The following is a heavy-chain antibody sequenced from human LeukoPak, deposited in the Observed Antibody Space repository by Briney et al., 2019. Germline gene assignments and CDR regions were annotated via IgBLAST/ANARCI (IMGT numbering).Heavy chain of an antibody. CDR1: GFTFRSYG. J-gene: IGHJ4*02. CDR3: AKEGWFTMIEVIIKGLDY. V-gene: IGHV3-48*01. D-gene: IGHD3-22*01. Sequence: GGSLRLSCAASGFTFRSYGLSWFRQAPGKGLEWVSYISSAGGNINYADSVKGRFIISRDNGKNSLYLQMNSLRADDTAVYYCAKEGWFTMIEVIIKGLDYWGQGTLVTVSS. CDR2: ISSAGGNI.